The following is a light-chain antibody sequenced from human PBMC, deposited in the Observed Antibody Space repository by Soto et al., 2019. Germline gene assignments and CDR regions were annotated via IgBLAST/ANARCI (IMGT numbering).Light chain of an antibody. V-gene: IGKV1-39*01. Sequence: DIQMTQSPSSLSASVGDRVTITCRASQSISSYLNWYQQKPGKAPKLLIYAASSLQSGVPSRFSGGGSGTDFTLTISSLQPEDFATYYCQQSYSTPPTFGGGTKVDIK. CDR2: AAS. J-gene: IGKJ4*01. CDR1: QSISSY. CDR3: QQSYSTPPT.